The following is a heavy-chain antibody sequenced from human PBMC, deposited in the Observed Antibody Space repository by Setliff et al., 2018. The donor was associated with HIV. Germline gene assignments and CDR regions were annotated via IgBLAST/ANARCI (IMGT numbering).Heavy chain of an antibody. D-gene: IGHD2-8*01. J-gene: IGHJ4*02. CDR1: GDTFSNSL. CDR3: ASGSGYCKNGVCYIGVHSTPYKYYFDS. V-gene: IGHV1-69*05. CDR2: IIPLFGTA. Sequence: SVKVSCKASGDTFSNSLVTWVRKAPGQGLEWMGGIIPLFGTANYAQKFQGRVTMTTDELMTTDYLELSILRSEDTAVYYCASGSGYCKNGVCYIGVHSTPYKYYFDSWGQGALVTVSS.